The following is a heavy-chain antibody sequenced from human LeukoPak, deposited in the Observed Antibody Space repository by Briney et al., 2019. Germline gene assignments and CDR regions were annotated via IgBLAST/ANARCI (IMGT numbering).Heavy chain of an antibody. D-gene: IGHD1-14*01. CDR3: ARDQGAATIDQTDGWFDP. CDR1: GGSISSGDYY. V-gene: IGHV4-30-4*01. CDR2: IYYSGST. Sequence: PSETLSLTCTVSGGSISSGDYYWSWIRQPPGKGLEWIGYIYYSGSTYYNPSLKSRVTISVDTSKNQFSLKLSSVTAADTAVYYCARDQGAATIDQTDGWFDPWGQGTLVTVSS. J-gene: IGHJ5*02.